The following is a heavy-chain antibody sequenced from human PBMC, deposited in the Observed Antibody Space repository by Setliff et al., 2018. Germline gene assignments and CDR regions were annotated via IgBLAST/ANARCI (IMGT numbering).Heavy chain of an antibody. CDR2: IYTSWST. CDR1: GGSISNTYYY. Sequence: SETLSLPCTVSGGSISNTYYYWSWIRQPAGKGLEWIGQIYTSWSTNYNPPLKSRVTKSLDTSKNQFSLELSSVTAADTAVYYCARLSGFLYIDVWGKGTTVTVSS. CDR3: ARLSGFLYIDV. J-gene: IGHJ6*03. D-gene: IGHD3-3*01. V-gene: IGHV4-61*09.